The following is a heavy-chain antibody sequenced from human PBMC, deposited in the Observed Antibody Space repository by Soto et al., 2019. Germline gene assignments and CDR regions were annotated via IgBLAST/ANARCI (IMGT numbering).Heavy chain of an antibody. CDR1: GGSISSGGYY. Sequence: QVQLQESGPGLVKPSQTLSLTCTVSGGSISSGGYYLIWIRQHPGKGLEWIGYIYYSGSTYYNPYLQSRVTISVDTSKNQCSLKLSSVTAADTAVYYCASSGWSPLGYFDYWGQGTLVTVSS. J-gene: IGHJ4*02. CDR3: ASSGWSPLGYFDY. V-gene: IGHV4-31*03. CDR2: IYYSGST. D-gene: IGHD6-19*01.